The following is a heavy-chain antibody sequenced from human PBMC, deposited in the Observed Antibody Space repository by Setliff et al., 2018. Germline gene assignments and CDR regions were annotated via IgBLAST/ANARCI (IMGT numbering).Heavy chain of an antibody. Sequence: PSETLSLTCTVSGGSISSSSYYWGGIRQPPGKGLEWIGSMYYSGSTYYNPSLKSRVTISVDTSKSQFSLKLSSVTAADTAVYYCAGLVHRPQGRIFDYWGQGTLVTVSS. CDR3: AGLVHRPQGRIFDY. J-gene: IGHJ4*02. CDR1: GGSISSSSYY. V-gene: IGHV4-39*01. CDR2: MYYSGST.